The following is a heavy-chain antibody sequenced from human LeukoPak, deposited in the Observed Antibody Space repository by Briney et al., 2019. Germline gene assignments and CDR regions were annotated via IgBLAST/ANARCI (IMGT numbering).Heavy chain of an antibody. V-gene: IGHV3-66*01. CDR1: GFAVNTNY. CDR3: ARAERQKDSSGYYPTYAFDI. Sequence: PGGSLRLSCAASGFAVNTNYLSWVRQTPGKGLEWISVIYSGGSTGGTYYADSVKGRFIISRDDSKNTVSLQMNRLRAEDTAVYYCARAERQKDSSGYYPTYAFDIWGQGTMVTVSS. J-gene: IGHJ3*02. CDR2: IYSGGSTGGT. D-gene: IGHD3-22*01.